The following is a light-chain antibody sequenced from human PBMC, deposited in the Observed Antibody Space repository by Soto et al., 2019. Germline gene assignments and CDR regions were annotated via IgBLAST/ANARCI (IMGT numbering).Light chain of an antibody. J-gene: IGLJ2*01. V-gene: IGLV1-40*01. Sequence: QSVLTQPPSVSGAPGQRVTISCTGSSSNIGAGYGVHWYIQLPGTAPKLLVYGDSNRPSGVPDRFSGSKSDTPASLAITGLQAEDEADYYCQSYDSSLSGVIFGGGTKVTVL. CDR1: SSNIGAGYG. CDR2: GDS. CDR3: QSYDSSLSGVI.